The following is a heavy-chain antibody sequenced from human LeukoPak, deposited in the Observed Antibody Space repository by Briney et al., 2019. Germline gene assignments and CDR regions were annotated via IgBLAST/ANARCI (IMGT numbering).Heavy chain of an antibody. Sequence: SETLSLTCTVSGGSISSYYWSWIRQPPGKGLEWIGYIYYSGSTNYNPSLKSRVTISVDTSKNQFSLKLSSVTAADTAVYYCARYSSSWSIDNWFDPWGQGTLVTVSS. CDR3: ARYSSSWSIDNWFDP. J-gene: IGHJ5*02. V-gene: IGHV4-59*01. CDR1: GGSISSYY. D-gene: IGHD6-13*01. CDR2: IYYSGST.